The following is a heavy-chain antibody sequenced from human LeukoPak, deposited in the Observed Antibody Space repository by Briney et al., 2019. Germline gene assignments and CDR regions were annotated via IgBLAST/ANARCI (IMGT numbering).Heavy chain of an antibody. CDR2: ISASGYST. J-gene: IGHJ6*02. Sequence: GSLRLSCVVSGFTFSSHAMHWVRQAPGKGLEWVSAISASGYSTYYTDSVKGRFTISRDNSKSTLFMQMNSLRDEDTAPYYCAKDVGQSGSNYYGLDVWGQGTAVTVSS. D-gene: IGHD1-26*01. CDR1: GFTFSSHA. CDR3: AKDVGQSGSNYYGLDV. V-gene: IGHV3-23*01.